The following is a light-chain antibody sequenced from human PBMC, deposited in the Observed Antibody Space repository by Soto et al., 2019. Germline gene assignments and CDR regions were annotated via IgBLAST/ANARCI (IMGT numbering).Light chain of an antibody. V-gene: IGKV2-40*01. CDR3: QQANSFPLT. CDR2: TPS. J-gene: IGKJ4*01. Sequence: DIVLTQTPLSLPVTPGGPGSSSCRSSQSLLDSDDGNTYLDWYLQKPGQSPQLLIYTPSYRASGVPDRLSGSGSGTDFTLTISRLEAEDFATYYCQQANSFPLTFGRGTKVDI. CDR1: QSLLDSDDGNTY.